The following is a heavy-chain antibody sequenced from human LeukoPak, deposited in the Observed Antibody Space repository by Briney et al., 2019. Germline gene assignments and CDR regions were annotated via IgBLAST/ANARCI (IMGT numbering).Heavy chain of an antibody. V-gene: IGHV3-7*01. J-gene: IGHJ3*02. CDR3: ARDLGYSSSWTDAFDI. CDR1: GFTFSSYW. D-gene: IGHD6-13*01. CDR2: IKQDGSEK. Sequence: GGSLRLSCAASGFTFSSYWMSWVRQAPGKGLEWVANIKQDGSEKYYVDSVKGRFTISRDNAKNSLYLQMNSLRAEDTAVYYCARDLGYSSSWTDAFDIWGQGTMVTVFS.